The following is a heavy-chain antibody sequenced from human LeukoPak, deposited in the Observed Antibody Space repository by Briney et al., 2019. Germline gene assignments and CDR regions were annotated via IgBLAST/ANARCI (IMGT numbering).Heavy chain of an antibody. CDR1: GYSLTDHY. D-gene: IGHD4-11*01. CDR3: AKEGYSNGPDP. CDR2: INPQNGVA. J-gene: IGHJ5*02. Sequence: ASVEVSCKASGYSLTDHYMHWLRRTPGHVLEWIGWINPQNGVAVYGKTLQGRVTMTRDTSISTVYLEVSALRPDDTGVYYCAKEGYSNGPDPWGPGSLVTVSS. V-gene: IGHV1-2*02.